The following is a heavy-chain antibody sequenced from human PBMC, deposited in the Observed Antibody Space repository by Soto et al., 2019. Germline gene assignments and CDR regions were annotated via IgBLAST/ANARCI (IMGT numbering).Heavy chain of an antibody. CDR3: AKDRVESGMGEIDY. CDR2: ISGSGGSP. V-gene: IGHV3-23*01. Sequence: EVQLLESGGGLVQPGGSLRLSCAASGFTFSSFAMSWVRQPPGKGLEWVSAISGSGGSPYYADSVKGRFTISRDNSKNTLFLQMNSLGVEDTAVFYCAKDRVESGMGEIDYWGQGTLVTVSS. J-gene: IGHJ4*02. CDR1: GFTFSSFA. D-gene: IGHD3-16*01.